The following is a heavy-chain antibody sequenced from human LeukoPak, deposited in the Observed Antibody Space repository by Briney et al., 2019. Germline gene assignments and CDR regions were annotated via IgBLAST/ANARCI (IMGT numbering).Heavy chain of an antibody. D-gene: IGHD6-19*01. CDR2: IYYSGST. Sequence: SETLSLTCTVSGGSISSYYWSWIRQSPGKGLEWIGYIYYSGSTNYNPSLKSRVTMSVDTSENQFSLKLSSVTAADTAVYYCARDREAVAGTWRLEMDFFDYWGQGTLVTVSS. CDR3: ARDREAVAGTWRLEMDFFDY. CDR1: GGSISSYY. V-gene: IGHV4-59*12. J-gene: IGHJ4*02.